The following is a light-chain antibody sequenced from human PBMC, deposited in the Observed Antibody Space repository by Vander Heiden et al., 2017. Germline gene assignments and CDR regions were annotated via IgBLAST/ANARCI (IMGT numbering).Light chain of an antibody. CDR2: GAS. Sequence: IVTTLSPATLSVFPWERATLSCRASPLVSRYLAWYQQRPRRASRPLIYGASTRATGSPARFSGSGGGTEVTLTISSLQSEDFAVYDCQQYNNGPPENTFGQGTKLEIK. J-gene: IGKJ2*01. CDR3: QQYNNGPPENT. CDR1: PLVSRY. V-gene: IGKV3-15*01.